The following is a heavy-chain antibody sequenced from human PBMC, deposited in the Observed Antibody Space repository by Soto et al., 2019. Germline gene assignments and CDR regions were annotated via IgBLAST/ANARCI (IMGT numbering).Heavy chain of an antibody. CDR1: GGTFSSYT. J-gene: IGHJ4*02. V-gene: IGHV1-69*02. CDR3: ARVGEDDFWSGYYGFDY. Sequence: SVKVSCKASGGTFSSYTISWVRQAPGQGLEWMGRIIPILGIANYAQKFQGRVTITADKSTSTAYMELSSLRSEDTAVYYCARVGEDDFWSGYYGFDYWGQGTLVTVSS. D-gene: IGHD3-3*01. CDR2: IIPILGIA.